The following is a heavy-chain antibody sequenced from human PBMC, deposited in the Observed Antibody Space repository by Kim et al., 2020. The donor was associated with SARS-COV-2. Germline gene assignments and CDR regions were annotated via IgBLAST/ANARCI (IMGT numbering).Heavy chain of an antibody. J-gene: IGHJ6*02. V-gene: IGHV4-61*02. D-gene: IGHD2-2*01. CDR1: GGSISSGSYY. CDR3: ARDLSPSRYYYYYGMDV. Sequence: SETLSLTCTVSGGSISSGSYYWSWIRQPAGKGLEWIGRIYTSGSTNYNPSLKSRVTISVDTSKNQFSLKLSSVTAADTAVYYCARDLSPSRYYYYYGMDVWGQGTTVTVSS. CDR2: IYTSGST.